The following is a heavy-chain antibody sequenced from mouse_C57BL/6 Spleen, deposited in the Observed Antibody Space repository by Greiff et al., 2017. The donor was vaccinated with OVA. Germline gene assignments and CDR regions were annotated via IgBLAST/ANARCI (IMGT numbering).Heavy chain of an antibody. CDR3: ARGDDYDPYAMDY. V-gene: IGHV1-85*01. D-gene: IGHD2-4*01. CDR1: GYTFTSYD. J-gene: IGHJ4*01. Sequence: VQLQQSGPELVKPGASVKLSCKASGYTFTSYDINWVKQRPGQGLEWIGWIYPRDGSTKYNEKFKGKATLTVDTSSSTAYMELHSLTSEDSAVYFCARGDDYDPYAMDYWGQGTSVTVSS. CDR2: IYPRDGST.